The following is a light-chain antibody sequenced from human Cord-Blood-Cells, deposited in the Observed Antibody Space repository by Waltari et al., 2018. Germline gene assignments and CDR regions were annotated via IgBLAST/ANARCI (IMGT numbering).Light chain of an antibody. CDR1: QSVSSY. CDR2: DAS. CDR3: QQRSNWPPMYT. Sequence: EIVLTQSPATLSLSPGERATLSCRASQSVSSYLAWYQQKPGQAPRLLIYDASNRATGNPARFSGSGSGTDFTLTISSLEPEDVAGYYCQQRSNWPPMYTFGQGTKLEIK. V-gene: IGKV3-11*01. J-gene: IGKJ2*01.